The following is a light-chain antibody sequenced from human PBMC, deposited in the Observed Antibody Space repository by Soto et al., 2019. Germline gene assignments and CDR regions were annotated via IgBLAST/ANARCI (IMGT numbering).Light chain of an antibody. J-gene: IGKJ1*01. V-gene: IGKV1-5*03. CDR1: QTISSW. Sequence: DIQMTQSPSTLSGSVGYRFTITCGASQTISSWLAWYQQKPRKAPKPLIHKASTLKSGVPSRLSGIGSGTEFTLTISSLQPDEFPTDYCQQYNSMGTCGQGTKV. CDR3: QQYNSMGT. CDR2: KAS.